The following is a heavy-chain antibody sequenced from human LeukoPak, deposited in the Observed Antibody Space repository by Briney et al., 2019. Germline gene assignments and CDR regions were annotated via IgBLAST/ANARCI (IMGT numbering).Heavy chain of an antibody. Sequence: GASVKVSCKASGGTFSSYAISWVRQAPGQGLEWMGGIIPIFGTANYAQKFQGRVTITADESTSTAYMELSSLRSEDTAVYYCARESWSYPGTIDYWGQGTLVTVSS. CDR1: GGTFSSYA. CDR2: IIPIFGTA. D-gene: IGHD1-26*01. CDR3: ARESWSYPGTIDY. J-gene: IGHJ4*02. V-gene: IGHV1-69*13.